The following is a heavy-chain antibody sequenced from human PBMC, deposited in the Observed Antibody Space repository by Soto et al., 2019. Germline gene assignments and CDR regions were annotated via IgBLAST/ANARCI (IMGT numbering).Heavy chain of an antibody. J-gene: IGHJ4*02. D-gene: IGHD6-19*01. CDR1: GFTFSSYG. Sequence: QVQLVESGGGVVQPGRSLRLSCAASGFTFSSYGMHWVRQAPGEGLEWVAVIWYDGSNKYYADSVKGRFTISRDNSNNTLYLQMNSLRAEDTAVYYCARDWYAKSGGWYGLGDYWGQGTLVTVSS. V-gene: IGHV3-33*01. CDR2: IWYDGSNK. CDR3: ARDWYAKSGGWYGLGDY.